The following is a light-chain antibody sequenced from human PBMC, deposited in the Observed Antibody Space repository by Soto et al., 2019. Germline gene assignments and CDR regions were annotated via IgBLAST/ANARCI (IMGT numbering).Light chain of an antibody. CDR2: DVT. J-gene: IGLJ1*01. Sequence: QSALTQPASVSGSPGQSITISCTGTSSDVGGYNYVSWYQQYPGKAPKLMIYDVTNRPSGVSNRFSGSKSGNTASLTISGLQAEDEADYXXXXXXIXXXXFGTGX. CDR1: SSDVGGYNY. CDR3: XXXXIXXXX. V-gene: IGLV2-14*01.